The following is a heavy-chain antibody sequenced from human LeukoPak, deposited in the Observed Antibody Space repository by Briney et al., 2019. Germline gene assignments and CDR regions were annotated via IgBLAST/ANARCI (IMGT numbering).Heavy chain of an antibody. V-gene: IGHV5-51*01. Sequence: GESLKISCKTSGYSFTTYWIGWVRQMPGKGLEWMGIIYPGDSDTRYSPSFQGQVTISADKSISTAYLQWSSLKASDTAMYYCARHQRAAAAPYYFDYWGQGTLVTVSS. CDR2: IYPGDSDT. J-gene: IGHJ4*02. D-gene: IGHD6-13*01. CDR3: ARHQRAAAAPYYFDY. CDR1: GYSFTTYW.